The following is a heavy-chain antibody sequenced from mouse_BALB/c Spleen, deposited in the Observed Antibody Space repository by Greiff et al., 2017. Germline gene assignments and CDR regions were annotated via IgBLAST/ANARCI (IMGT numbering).Heavy chain of an antibody. CDR3: ARRTYAMDY. Sequence: EVKVVESGGGLVKPGGSLKLSCAASGFAFSSYDMSWVRQTPEKRLEWVAYISSGGGSTYYPDTVKGRFTISRDNAKNTLYLQMSSLKSEDTAMYYCARRTYAMDYWGQGTSVTVSS. V-gene: IGHV5-12-1*01. J-gene: IGHJ4*01. CDR1: GFAFSSYD. CDR2: ISSGGGST.